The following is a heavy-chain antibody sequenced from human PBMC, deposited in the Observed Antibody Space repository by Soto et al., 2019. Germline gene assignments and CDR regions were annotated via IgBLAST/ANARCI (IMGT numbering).Heavy chain of an antibody. V-gene: IGHV3-23*01. Sequence: GGSLRLSCAASGFTFSSYAMSWVRQAPGKGLEWVSAISGSGGSTYYADSVKGRFTISRDNSKNTLYLQMNSLRAEDTAVYYCAKDRSITIFGVVIIGDDAFDIWGQGTMVTVSS. D-gene: IGHD3-3*01. CDR3: AKDRSITIFGVVIIGDDAFDI. J-gene: IGHJ3*02. CDR1: GFTFSSYA. CDR2: ISGSGGST.